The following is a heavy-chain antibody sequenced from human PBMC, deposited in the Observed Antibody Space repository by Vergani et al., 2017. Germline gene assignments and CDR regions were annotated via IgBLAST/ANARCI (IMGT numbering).Heavy chain of an antibody. D-gene: IGHD3-22*01. CDR3: ASKRGACRASYCHSYDF. CDR1: GNSVISTDYH. Sequence: QVQLQESGPGLVKPSETLSLTCTVSGNSVISTDYHWGWIRQPPGEGLEWIGSMDYSGSTSYNPSLERRISISFETPKNQFSLRLTSVTAADTAVYYCASKRGACRASYCHSYDFWGPGTLVGVSS. V-gene: IGHV4-39*01. CDR2: MDYSGST. J-gene: IGHJ4*02.